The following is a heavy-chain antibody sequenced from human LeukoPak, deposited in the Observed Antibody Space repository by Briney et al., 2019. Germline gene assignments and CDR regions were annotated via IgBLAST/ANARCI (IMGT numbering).Heavy chain of an antibody. CDR2: ISGSGGST. CDR1: GFTFSSYA. Sequence: QAGGSLRLSCAASGFTFSSYAMGWVRQAPGKGLEWVSVISGSGGSTYYADSVKGRFTISRDNSQNTLYLQMDSLRAEDTAVYYCASGYGSGSYYNEGDDYWGQGTLVTVSS. D-gene: IGHD3-10*01. J-gene: IGHJ4*02. CDR3: ASGYGSGSYYNEGDDY. V-gene: IGHV3-23*01.